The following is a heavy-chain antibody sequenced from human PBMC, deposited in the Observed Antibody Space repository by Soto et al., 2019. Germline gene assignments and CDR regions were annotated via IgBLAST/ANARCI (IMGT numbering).Heavy chain of an antibody. CDR2: IIPIFGTA. CDR3: ARDLEYSSSSALGY. D-gene: IGHD6-6*01. V-gene: IGHV1-69*01. CDR1: GGTFSSYA. Sequence: QVQLVQSGAEVKKPGSSVKVSCKASGGTFSSYAISWVRQAPGQGLEWMGGIIPIFGTANYAQKFQGRVTITADESTSTAYMELSSLTSEDTAVYYCARDLEYSSSSALGYWGQGTLVTVSS. J-gene: IGHJ4*02.